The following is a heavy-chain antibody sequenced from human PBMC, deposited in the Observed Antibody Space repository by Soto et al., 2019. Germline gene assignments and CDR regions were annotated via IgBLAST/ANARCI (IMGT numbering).Heavy chain of an antibody. CDR1: GFTFTSYW. V-gene: IGHV3-74*01. Sequence: EVQLVESGGGLVQPGGSLGLSCAASGFTFTSYWMHWVRQAPGKELVWVSRINSDGSGTSYADSVKGRFTISRDNAKNTLYLQMNSLRVEDTAVYYCARGDYADHLRTIDYWGQGTLVTVSS. CDR3: ARGDYADHLRTIDY. CDR2: INSDGSGT. D-gene: IGHD4-17*01. J-gene: IGHJ4*02.